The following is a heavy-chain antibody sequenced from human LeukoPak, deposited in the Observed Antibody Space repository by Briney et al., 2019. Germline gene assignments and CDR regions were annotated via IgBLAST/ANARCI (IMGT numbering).Heavy chain of an antibody. J-gene: IGHJ4*02. CDR2: INHSGST. D-gene: IGHD6-13*01. CDR3: ARNVGYSSSWYRRGFDY. CDR1: GGSFSGYY. Sequence: KPSETLSLTCAVYGGSFSGYYWSWVRQPPGKGLEWVGEINHSGSTNYNPSLKRGVTISGETSKNQFSLKLSSVTAADTAVYYCARNVGYSSSWYRRGFDYWGQGTLVTVSS. V-gene: IGHV4-34*01.